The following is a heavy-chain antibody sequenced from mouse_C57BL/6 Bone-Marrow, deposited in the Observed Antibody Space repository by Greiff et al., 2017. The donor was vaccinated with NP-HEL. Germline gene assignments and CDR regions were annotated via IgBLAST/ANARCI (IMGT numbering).Heavy chain of an antibody. CDR3: ARSPLDRLYGSSPFYYFDY. D-gene: IGHD1-1*01. CDR2: ISYSGST. CDR1: GYSITSDY. Sequence: EVQLQQSGPGLAKPSQTLSLTCSVTGYSITSDYLHWIRKFPGNKLEYMGYISYSGSTYYNPSLIIRISITRNTSKNQYYLQLNSVTTDDTAIYYCARSPLDRLYGSSPFYYFDYWGQGTTLTVSS. V-gene: IGHV3-8*01. J-gene: IGHJ2*01.